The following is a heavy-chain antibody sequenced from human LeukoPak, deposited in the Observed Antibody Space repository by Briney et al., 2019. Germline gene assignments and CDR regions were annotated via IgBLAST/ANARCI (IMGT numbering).Heavy chain of an antibody. CDR2: INHSGST. CDR1: GGSFSGYY. D-gene: IGHD6-13*01. J-gene: IGHJ5*02. CDR3: ARRGVQGSSWSKPHQRGLGRFDP. V-gene: IGHV4-34*01. Sequence: PSETLSLTCAVYGGSFSGYYWSWIRQPPGKGLEWIGEINHSGSTNYKPSLKSRVTISVDTSKDQFSLKLSSVTAADTAVYYCARRGVQGSSWSKPHQRGLGRFDPWGQGTLVTVSS.